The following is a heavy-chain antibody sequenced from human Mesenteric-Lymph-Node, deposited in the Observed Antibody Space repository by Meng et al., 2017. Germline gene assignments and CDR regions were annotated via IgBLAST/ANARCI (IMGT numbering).Heavy chain of an antibody. CDR3: ARDGHIAAAGTDPAYYFDY. J-gene: IGHJ4*02. CDR2: IYSGATT. V-gene: IGHV3-66*02. Sequence: GESLKISCEVSGFPVSEHHMSWVRQAPGKGLEWVSIIYSGATTHYADSVKGRFTISRDNSKNTLYLQMNSLRGEDTAVYYCARDGHIAAAGTDPAYYFDYWGQGTLVTVSS. D-gene: IGHD6-13*01. CDR1: GFPVSEHH.